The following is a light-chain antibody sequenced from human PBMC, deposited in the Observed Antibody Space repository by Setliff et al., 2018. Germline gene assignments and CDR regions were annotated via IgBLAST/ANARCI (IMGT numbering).Light chain of an antibody. Sequence: SYALTQPPSVSVSPGQTARITCSGDALPKQYAYWYQQKPGQAPVLVIYKDSERPSGIPERFSGSSSGTTVTLTISGAQAEDEADFYCQSADSSGTYVVFGGGTKVTVL. CDR3: QSADSSGTYVV. CDR1: ALPKQY. J-gene: IGLJ2*01. CDR2: KDS. V-gene: IGLV3-25*03.